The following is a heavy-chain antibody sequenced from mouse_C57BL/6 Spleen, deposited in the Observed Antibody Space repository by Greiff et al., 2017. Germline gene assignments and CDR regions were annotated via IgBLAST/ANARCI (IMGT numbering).Heavy chain of an antibody. V-gene: IGHV3-6*01. J-gene: IGHJ3*01. Sequence: EVQLQQSGPGLVKPSQSLSLTCSVTGYSITSGYYWNWIRQFPGNKLEWMGYISYDGSNNYNPSLKNRISITRDTSKNQFFLKLNSVTTEDTSTYYCARGAYYYGGSYGTGFAYWGQGTLVTVSA. CDR2: ISYDGSN. D-gene: IGHD1-1*01. CDR3: ARGAYYYGGSYGTGFAY. CDR1: GYSITSGYY.